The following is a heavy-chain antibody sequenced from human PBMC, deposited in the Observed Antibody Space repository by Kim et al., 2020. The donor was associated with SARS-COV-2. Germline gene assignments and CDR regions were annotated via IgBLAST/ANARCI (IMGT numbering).Heavy chain of an antibody. V-gene: IGHV3-21*04. CDR1: VFTFSSYS. Sequence: GGSLRLSCAASVFTFSSYSMNWVRQAPGKGLEWISSISSSSSYIYYADSVKGRFTISRDNARASLYLQMNSLRAEDTAVYYCARVLTSGWSYFDYWGQGTLVTVSS. J-gene: IGHJ4*02. CDR2: ISSSSSYI. CDR3: ARVLTSGWSYFDY. D-gene: IGHD6-19*01.